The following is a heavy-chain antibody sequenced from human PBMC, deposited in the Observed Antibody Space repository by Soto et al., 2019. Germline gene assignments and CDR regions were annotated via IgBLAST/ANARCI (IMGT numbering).Heavy chain of an antibody. CDR1: GGSFSGYY. J-gene: IGHJ6*03. D-gene: IGHD3-10*01. V-gene: IGHV4-34*01. CDR3: ARIRHSRGSGSYYYYYYYMDV. Sequence: QSQTLSLTCAVYGGSFSGYYWSWIRQPPGKGLEWIGEINHSGSTNYNPSLKSRVTISVDTSKNQFSLKLSSVTAADTAVYYCARIRHSRGSGSYYYYYYYMDVWGKGTTVTVSS. CDR2: INHSGST.